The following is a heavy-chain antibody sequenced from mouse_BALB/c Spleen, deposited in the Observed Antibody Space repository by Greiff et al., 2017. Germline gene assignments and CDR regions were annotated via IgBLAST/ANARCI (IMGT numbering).Heavy chain of an antibody. CDR3: ASHTGTSGNAMDY. J-gene: IGHJ4*01. CDR2: ISYSGST. CDR1: GDSITSGY. V-gene: IGHV3-8*02. Sequence: EVKLVESGPSLVKPSQTLSLTCSVTGDSITSGYWNWIRKFPGNKLEYMGYISYSGSTYYNPSLKSRISITRDTSKNQYYLQLNSVTTEDTATYYCASHTGTSGNAMDYWGQGTSVTVSS. D-gene: IGHD4-1*01.